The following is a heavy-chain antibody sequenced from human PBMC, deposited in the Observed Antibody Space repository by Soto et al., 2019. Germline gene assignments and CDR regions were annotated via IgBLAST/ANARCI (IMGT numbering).Heavy chain of an antibody. D-gene: IGHD2-15*01. V-gene: IGHV1-18*01. Sequence: QVQLVQSGAEVKKPGASVKVSCKASGYTFTSYGISWVRQAPGQRLEWMGWISAYNGNTNYAQKLQGRVTMTTYTSKSTAYMELRSLRSDDTAVYYCARWAYCSGGSCYWFDPWGQGTLVTVSS. J-gene: IGHJ5*02. CDR3: ARWAYCSGGSCYWFDP. CDR1: GYTFTSYG. CDR2: ISAYNGNT.